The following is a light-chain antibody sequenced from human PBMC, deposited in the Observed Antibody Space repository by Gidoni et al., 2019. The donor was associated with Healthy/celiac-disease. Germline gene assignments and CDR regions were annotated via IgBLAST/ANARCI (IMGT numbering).Light chain of an antibody. CDR1: QSVSSSY. CDR3: QQYGSSLYT. CDR2: GAS. J-gene: IGKJ2*01. Sequence: DIVLPQSPCTLSLSPGERATLSCRASQSVSSSYLAWYQQKPGQDPRLLIYGASSRATGIPDRFSGSGSGTDFTLTISRMEPEDFAVYYCQQYGSSLYTFXXXTKLEIK. V-gene: IGKV3-20*01.